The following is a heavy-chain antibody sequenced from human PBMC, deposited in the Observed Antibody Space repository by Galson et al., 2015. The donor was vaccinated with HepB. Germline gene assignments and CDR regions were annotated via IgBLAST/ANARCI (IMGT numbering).Heavy chain of an antibody. Sequence: SLRLSCAASGFTFSSYAMHWVRQAPGKGLEWVAVISYDGSNKYYADSVKGRFTISRDSSKNTLYLQMNSLRAEDTAVYYCAREWDYYALGYWGQGTLVTVSS. CDR3: AREWDYYALGY. D-gene: IGHD3-22*01. V-gene: IGHV3-30-3*01. CDR1: GFTFSSYA. J-gene: IGHJ4*02. CDR2: ISYDGSNK.